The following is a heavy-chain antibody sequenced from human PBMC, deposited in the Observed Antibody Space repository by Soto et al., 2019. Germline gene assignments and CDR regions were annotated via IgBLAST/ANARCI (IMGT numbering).Heavy chain of an antibody. V-gene: IGHV3-15*01. Sequence: SGGSLRLSCAASGFTFSNAWMSWVRQAPGKGLEWVGRIKSKTDGGTTDYAAPVKGRFTISRDDSKNTLYLQMNSLKTEDTAVYYCTTGPSSWSLGTTHYSMDVWGQGTTVTVSS. CDR3: TTGPSSWSLGTTHYSMDV. J-gene: IGHJ6*02. CDR1: GFTFSNAW. CDR2: IKSKTDGGTT. D-gene: IGHD6-13*01.